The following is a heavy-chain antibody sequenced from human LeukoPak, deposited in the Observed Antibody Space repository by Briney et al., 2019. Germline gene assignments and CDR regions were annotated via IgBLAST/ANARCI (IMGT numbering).Heavy chain of an antibody. V-gene: IGHV3-23*01. CDR1: GFTFSDYS. J-gene: IGHJ4*02. CDR3: AKDHLPGIVVADRDY. Sequence: DPGGSLRLSCAASGFTFSDYSMNWVRQAPGKGLEWVSAISGSGGTTYYTDSVKGRFTISRDNSKNTLYLQINSLRAEDTAVYYCAKDHLPGIVVADRDYWGQGTLVTVSS. CDR2: ISGSGGTT. D-gene: IGHD6-19*01.